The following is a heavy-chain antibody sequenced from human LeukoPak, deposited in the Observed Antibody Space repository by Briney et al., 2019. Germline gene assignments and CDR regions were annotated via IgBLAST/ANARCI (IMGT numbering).Heavy chain of an antibody. J-gene: IGHJ3*02. D-gene: IGHD1-26*01. CDR3: ATANGNAFDI. CDR1: SASISGTYYH. Sequence: SETLSLTCIVSSASISGTYYHWGWIRQPPGKGLEWIGTFYYSGSPFYNPSLKSRVTIPVNTSMSHFSLRLASVTPTATALYSCATANGNAFDIWGQGTLVTVCS. CDR2: FYYSGSP. V-gene: IGHV4-39*01.